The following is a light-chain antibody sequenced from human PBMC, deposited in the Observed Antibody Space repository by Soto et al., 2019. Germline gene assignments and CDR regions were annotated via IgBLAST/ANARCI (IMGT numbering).Light chain of an antibody. CDR3: CSDAGSSTYV. J-gene: IGLJ1*01. Sequence: QLVLTQPASVSGSPGQSITISCTRTNSDVGSYNFVSWYQQHPGKAPKVMIFEVSKRPSGVSDRFSGSKSGNTASLTISGLQAEDEADYYCCSDAGSSTYVFGTGTQLTVL. V-gene: IGLV2-23*02. CDR2: EVS. CDR1: NSDVGSYNF.